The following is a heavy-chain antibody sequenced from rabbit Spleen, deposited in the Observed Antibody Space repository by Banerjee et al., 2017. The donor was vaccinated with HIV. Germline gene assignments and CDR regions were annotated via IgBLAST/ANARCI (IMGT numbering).Heavy chain of an antibody. CDR3: ARDAGTSFSTYGMDL. J-gene: IGHJ6*01. Sequence: QSLEESGGDLVKPGASLTLTCIASGVSFSGNSYMCWVRQAPGKGLEWIACIDTGNSDSTYSATWAKGRFTISKTSSTTVTLQMTSLTVADTATYFCARDAGTSFSTYGMDLWGPGTLVTVS. V-gene: IGHV1S40*01. CDR1: GVSFSGNSY. CDR2: IDTGNSDST. D-gene: IGHD8-1*01.